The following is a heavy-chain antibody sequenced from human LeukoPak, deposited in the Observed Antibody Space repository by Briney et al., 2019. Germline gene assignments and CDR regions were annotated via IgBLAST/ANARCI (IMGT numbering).Heavy chain of an antibody. D-gene: IGHD3-3*01. J-gene: IGHJ4*02. Sequence: PGGSLRLSCVASGFPFSSYWVTWVRQAPGKGLEWVANIKQDGSEKYYVDSVKGRFTISRDNAKNSLYLQMNSLRAEDTGVYYCFYYDFWSDFDYWGQGTLVTVSS. CDR1: GFPFSSYW. CDR3: FYYDFWSDFDY. CDR2: IKQDGSEK. V-gene: IGHV3-7*01.